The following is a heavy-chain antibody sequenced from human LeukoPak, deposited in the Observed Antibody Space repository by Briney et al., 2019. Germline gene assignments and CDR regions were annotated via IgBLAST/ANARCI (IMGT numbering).Heavy chain of an antibody. CDR1: GYSFTNYW. CDR2: LYPGYSAS. Sequence: GESLKISCKGSGYSFTNYWIGWVRQMPGKGREWMGMLYPGYSASRFSPSFQGRVTMSVDRSINTAYLQWSSLRASDTAMYYCATSREVAGSHAFDIWGQGTVVTVSS. CDR3: ATSREVAGSHAFDI. V-gene: IGHV5-51*01. D-gene: IGHD6-19*01. J-gene: IGHJ3*02.